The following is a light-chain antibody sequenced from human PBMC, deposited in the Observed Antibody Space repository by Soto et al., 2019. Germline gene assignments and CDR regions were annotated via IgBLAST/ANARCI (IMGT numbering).Light chain of an antibody. J-gene: IGKJ4*01. CDR3: QPLQYSP. V-gene: IGKV4-1*01. Sequence: DIVMTQCPDTLAVSLGERATINCKSSQSVLHRSNSKNYSAWFQQKPGQPPKLFIYWTSTRESGVPDRFSGSGSGTEFTLTISSLQAEDVAVYYCQPLQYSPFGGGTKVEI. CDR1: QSVLHRSNSKNY. CDR2: WTS.